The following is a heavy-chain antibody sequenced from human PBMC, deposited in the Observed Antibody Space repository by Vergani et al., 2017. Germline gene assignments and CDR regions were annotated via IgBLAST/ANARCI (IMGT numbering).Heavy chain of an antibody. V-gene: IGHV3-15*07. D-gene: IGHD2-21*01. J-gene: IGHJ6*02. CDR2: IKSTFDRGTT. Sequence: EVQLVESGGGIVKPGGSLRLSCVASGFSFRNPWMNWVRRTPGKGLEWFGRIKSTFDRGTTDYAAAVKVRFTISRDDSKNTLFLQMNGLKTEDIGVYYCTTDPRYCGDGSCYWLRDHHYYGMDVWGQGTTVTVSS. CDR1: GFSFRNPW. CDR3: TTDPRYCGDGSCYWLRDHHYYGMDV.